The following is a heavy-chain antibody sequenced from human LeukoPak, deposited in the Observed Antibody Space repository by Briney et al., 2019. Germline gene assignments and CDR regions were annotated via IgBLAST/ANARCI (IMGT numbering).Heavy chain of an antibody. V-gene: IGHV1-2*02. CDR3: AGAYSSGRSRGPYFDS. J-gene: IGHJ4*02. CDR1: GYTVTGYY. Sequence: ASVKVSCKASGYTVTGYYMHWVRQAPGQGLGWMGWINPNSGGTNYAQKFQGRVTVTRDTSISTGYMELSRLRSDDTAVDYCAGAYSSGRSRGPYFDSWGQGTLVTVSS. CDR2: INPNSGGT. D-gene: IGHD6-19*01.